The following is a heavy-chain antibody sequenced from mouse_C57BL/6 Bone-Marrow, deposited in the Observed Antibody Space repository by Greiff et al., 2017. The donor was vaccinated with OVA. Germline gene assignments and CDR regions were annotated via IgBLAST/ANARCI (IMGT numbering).Heavy chain of an antibody. V-gene: IGHV1-52*01. J-gene: IGHJ3*01. CDR3: ARRRGYDYGGFAY. D-gene: IGHD2-4*01. CDR2: IDPSDSET. CDR1: GYTFTSYW. Sequence: VQLQQPGAELVRPGSSVKLSCKASGYTFTSYWMHWVKQRPIQGLEWIGNIDPSDSETHYNQKFKDKATLTVDKSSSTAYMQLSSLTSEDSAVYYCARRRGYDYGGFAYWGQGTLVTVSA.